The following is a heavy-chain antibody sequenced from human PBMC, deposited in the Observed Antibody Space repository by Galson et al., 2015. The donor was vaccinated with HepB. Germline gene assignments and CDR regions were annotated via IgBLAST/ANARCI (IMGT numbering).Heavy chain of an antibody. J-gene: IGHJ4*02. D-gene: IGHD2-21*01. CDR1: GFTFGDYA. CDR3: TRESGGDSDY. Sequence: SLRLSCATSGFTFGDYAMSWFRQAPGKGLEWVGFIRHKGYGGTAEYAASVKARFSISRDDSESIAYPQMDSLKTDDTAVYYCTRESGGDSDYWGQGTLVTVSS. V-gene: IGHV3-49*03. CDR2: IRHKGYGGTA.